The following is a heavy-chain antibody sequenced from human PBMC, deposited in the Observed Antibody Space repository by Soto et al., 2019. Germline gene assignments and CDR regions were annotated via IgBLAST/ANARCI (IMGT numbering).Heavy chain of an antibody. D-gene: IGHD4-17*01. CDR1: GFTVSSNY. J-gene: IGHJ6*02. V-gene: IGHV3-53*02. CDR3: ARYYGVYYGLDV. Sequence: EVQLVETGGGLIQPGGSLRLSCAASGFTVSSNYMSWVRQAPGKGLEWVSVIYSGGSTYYADSVKGRFTISRDNSKNTLYLQMNSLSAEDTAVYYCARYYGVYYGLDVWGQGTTVTVSS. CDR2: IYSGGST.